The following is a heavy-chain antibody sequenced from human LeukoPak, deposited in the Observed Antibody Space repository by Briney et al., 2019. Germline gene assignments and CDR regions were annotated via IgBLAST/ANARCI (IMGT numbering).Heavy chain of an antibody. CDR2: ISSSSSTI. V-gene: IGHV3-48*01. D-gene: IGHD6-19*01. J-gene: IGHJ4*02. Sequence: PGGSLRLSCAASGFTFSSYSMNWVRQAPGKGLEWVSYISSSSSTIYYADSVKGRFTISRDNSKNTLYLQMNSLRAEDTAVYYCAKDYSSGWSYYFDYWGQGTLVTVSS. CDR3: AKDYSSGWSYYFDY. CDR1: GFTFSSYS.